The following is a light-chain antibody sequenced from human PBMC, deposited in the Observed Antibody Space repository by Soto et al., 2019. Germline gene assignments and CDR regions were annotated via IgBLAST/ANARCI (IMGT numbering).Light chain of an antibody. CDR2: GAS. CDR1: QSVNNNY. J-gene: IGKJ4*01. CDR3: QQYGSLVT. V-gene: IGKV3-20*01. Sequence: EIVLTQSPGTLSLSPWERATLSCRASQSVNNNYLAWYQQKPGQAPRLLIYGASSRATGIPDRFSGSGSGTDFTLTISRLEPEDFAVYYCQQYGSLVTFGGGTKVEIK.